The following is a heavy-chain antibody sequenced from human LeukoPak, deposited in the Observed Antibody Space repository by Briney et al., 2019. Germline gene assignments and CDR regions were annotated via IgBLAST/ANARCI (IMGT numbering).Heavy chain of an antibody. Sequence: PGGSLRLSCAASGFTFSSYAMSWVRQAPGKGLKWVSAISGSGGSTYYADSVKGRFTISRDNSKNTLYLQMNSLRAEDTAVYYCAKGSYYDSSGYVDAFDIWGQGTMVTVSS. CDR2: ISGSGGST. D-gene: IGHD3-22*01. CDR3: AKGSYYDSSGYVDAFDI. CDR1: GFTFSSYA. J-gene: IGHJ3*02. V-gene: IGHV3-23*01.